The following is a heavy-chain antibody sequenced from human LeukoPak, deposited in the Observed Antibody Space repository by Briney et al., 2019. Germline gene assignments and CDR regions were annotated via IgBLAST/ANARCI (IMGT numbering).Heavy chain of an antibody. CDR2: MNPNSGNT. Sequence: GASVKVSCKASGGTFSSYAISCVRQAPGQGLEWMGWMNPNSGNTGYAQKFQGRVTMTRNTSISTAYMELSSLRSEDTAVYYCARGSLWFGELPSFDPWGQGTLATVSS. D-gene: IGHD3-10*01. J-gene: IGHJ5*02. CDR3: ARGSLWFGELPSFDP. CDR1: GGTFSSYA. V-gene: IGHV1-8*02.